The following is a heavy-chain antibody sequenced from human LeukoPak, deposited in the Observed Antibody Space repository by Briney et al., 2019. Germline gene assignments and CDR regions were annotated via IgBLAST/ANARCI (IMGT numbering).Heavy chain of an antibody. Sequence: SETLSLTCTVSGGSISSSSYYWGWIRQPPGKGLEWIGSIYYSGSSYYNPSLKSRVTISVDTSKNQFSLKLSSVTAADPTVYYCAREGRFLASGWYYYNSSGLDYWGQGTLVTVSS. D-gene: IGHD3-22*01. CDR1: GGSISSSSYY. J-gene: IGHJ4*02. CDR3: AREGRFLASGWYYYNSSGLDY. CDR2: IYYSGSS. V-gene: IGHV4-39*07.